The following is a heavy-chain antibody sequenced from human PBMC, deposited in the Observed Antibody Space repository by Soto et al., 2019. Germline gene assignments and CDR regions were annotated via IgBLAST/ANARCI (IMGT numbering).Heavy chain of an antibody. V-gene: IGHV3-53*04. CDR3: VRGRYGSEIH. Sequence: PGGSLRLSFAALGFTFRSNYMTCLRLAPGKGLEWVSLVYSGGATHYAASVKGRFTISTHSPQNTLFLQMNSLRTEDTATYYCVRGRYGSEIHWGQGTKVTVSS. D-gene: IGHD3-10*01. CDR1: GFTFRSNY. CDR2: VYSGGAT. J-gene: IGHJ4*02.